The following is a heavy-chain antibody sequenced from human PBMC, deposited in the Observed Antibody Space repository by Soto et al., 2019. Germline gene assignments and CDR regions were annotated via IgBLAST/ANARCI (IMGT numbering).Heavy chain of an antibody. CDR2: INPNSGNI. V-gene: IGHV1-8*01. J-gene: IGHJ4*02. CDR3: ARGRASGSYYLLDY. Sequence: SVKVSCKASGDTFTTYDINWVRQATGHGLEWMGWINPNSGNIGYAQRFQGRVTMTRDTAIRTAYMEVSSLRSDDTAVYYCARGRASGSYYLLDYWGQGTLVTVSS. D-gene: IGHD3-10*01. CDR1: GDTFTTYD.